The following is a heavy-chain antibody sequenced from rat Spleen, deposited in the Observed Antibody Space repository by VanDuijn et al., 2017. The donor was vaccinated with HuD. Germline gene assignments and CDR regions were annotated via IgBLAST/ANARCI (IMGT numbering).Heavy chain of an antibody. J-gene: IGHJ3*01. CDR2: ISTGGGGT. CDR3: TTDRDYYSSYIPRFAY. Sequence: EVQLVESGGGLVQPGRSLKLSCAASGFTFSNYYMAWVRQAPTKGLEWVAYISTGGGGTYYRDSVKGRFTISRDNAKSTQYLQMDSLRPEDTATYYCTTDRDYYSSYIPRFAYWGQGTLVTVSP. V-gene: IGHV5-27*01. D-gene: IGHD1-2*01. CDR1: GFTFSNYY.